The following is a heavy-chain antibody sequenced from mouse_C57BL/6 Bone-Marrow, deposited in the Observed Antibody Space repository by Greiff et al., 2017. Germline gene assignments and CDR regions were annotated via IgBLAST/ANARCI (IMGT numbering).Heavy chain of an antibody. V-gene: IGHV1-50*01. CDR1: GYTFTSYW. CDR2: IDPSDSYT. CDR3: ARELIAMDY. Sequence: QVQLQQPGAELVKPGASVKLSCKASGYTFTSYWMQWVKQRPGQGLEWIGEIDPSDSYTNYNQKFKGKATVTVDTSSSTAYMQLSSLTSEDSAVYYCARELIAMDYWGQGTSVTVSS. D-gene: IGHD1-3*01. J-gene: IGHJ4*01.